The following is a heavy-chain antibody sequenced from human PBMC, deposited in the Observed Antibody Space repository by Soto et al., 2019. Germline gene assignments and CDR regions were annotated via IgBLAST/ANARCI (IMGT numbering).Heavy chain of an antibody. D-gene: IGHD2-15*01. J-gene: IGHJ4*02. CDR1: GYTFSSFG. CDR2: ISSYNDDK. CDR3: ARDLLRETWQTNYLDF. Sequence: ASVKVSCKTTGYTFSSFGVSWVRQAPGHGLEWVGWISSYNDDKKYAQKFQGRVTITKDTSTNTAYMELRSLTSDDTGVYYCARDLLRETWQTNYLDFWGRG. V-gene: IGHV1-18*01.